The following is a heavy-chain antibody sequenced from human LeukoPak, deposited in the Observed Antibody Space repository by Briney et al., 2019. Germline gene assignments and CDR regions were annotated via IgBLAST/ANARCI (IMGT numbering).Heavy chain of an antibody. Sequence: SETLSLTCTVSGGSISSYYWSWIRQPPGKGLEWIGYIYYSGSTNYNPSLKCRVTISVDTSKNQFSLKLSSVTAADTAVYYCASAGKMATITRFNLDYWGQGTLVTVSS. J-gene: IGHJ4*02. CDR1: GGSISSYY. CDR2: IYYSGST. V-gene: IGHV4-59*01. D-gene: IGHD5-24*01. CDR3: ASAGKMATITRFNLDY.